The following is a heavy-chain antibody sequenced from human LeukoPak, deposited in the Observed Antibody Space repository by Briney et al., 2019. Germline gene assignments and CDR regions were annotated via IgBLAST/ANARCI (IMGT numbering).Heavy chain of an antibody. CDR2: ISWNSGTV. Sequence: GGSLRLSCAASGFTFDDYAMHWVRQAPGRGLEWVSGISWNSGTVHSADSVKGRFTISRDNAKNSLFLQMNSLRAEDTALYYCAKDMSSGIVAADMDYWGQGILVIVSS. CDR3: AKDMSSGIVAADMDY. V-gene: IGHV3-9*01. D-gene: IGHD6-13*01. J-gene: IGHJ4*02. CDR1: GFTFDDYA.